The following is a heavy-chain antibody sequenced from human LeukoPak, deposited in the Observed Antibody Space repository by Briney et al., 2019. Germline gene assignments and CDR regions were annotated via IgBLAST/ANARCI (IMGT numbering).Heavy chain of an antibody. CDR2: INPSGGST. J-gene: IGHJ4*02. Sequence: ASVKVSCKASGYTFTSYYMHWVRQAPGQGLEWMGIINPSGGSTSYAQKFQGRITMTRDTSTSTVYMELSSLRSEDTAVYYCARQLYLEYYFDYWGQGTLVTVSS. D-gene: IGHD2-8*01. CDR1: GYTFTSYY. V-gene: IGHV1-46*01. CDR3: ARQLYLEYYFDY.